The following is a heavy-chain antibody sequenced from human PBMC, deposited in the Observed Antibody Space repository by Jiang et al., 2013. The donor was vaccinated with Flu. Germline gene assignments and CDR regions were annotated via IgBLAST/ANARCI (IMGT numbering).Heavy chain of an antibody. CDR3: ARGIAVDY. D-gene: IGHD6-13*01. V-gene: IGHV1-2*02. CDR2: INPNSGGT. Sequence: SGAEVKKPGASVKVSCKASGYTFTGDYIHWVRQAPGQGLEWMGWINPNSGGTNYAQKFESRVTMTRDTSISTAYMELTRLRSDDTAMYYCARGIAVDYWGQGTLVTVSS. CDR1: GYTFTGDY. J-gene: IGHJ4*02.